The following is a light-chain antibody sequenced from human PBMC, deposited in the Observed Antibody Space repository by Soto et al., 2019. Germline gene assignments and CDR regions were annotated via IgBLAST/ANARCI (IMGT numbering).Light chain of an antibody. CDR1: QSVSSSY. CDR2: GAS. V-gene: IGKV3-20*01. J-gene: IGKJ1*01. Sequence: EIVLTQSPGTLSLSPGERATFSCRASQSVSSSYLAWYQQKPGQAPRLLIYGASSRATGIPDRFSGSGSGTDFTLPISRLEPEDFAVYYCQQYGSSPQTFGQGTKVEIK. CDR3: QQYGSSPQT.